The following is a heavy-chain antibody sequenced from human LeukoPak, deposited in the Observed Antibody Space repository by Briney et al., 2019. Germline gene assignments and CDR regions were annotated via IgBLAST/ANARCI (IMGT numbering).Heavy chain of an antibody. D-gene: IGHD3-10*01. Sequence: GGSLRLSCAASGFTFSSYGMHWVRQAPGKGLEWVAVISYDGSNKYYADSVKGRFTISRDNSKNTLYLQMNSLRAEDTAVYYCARYSTMAGLDYWGQGTLVTVSS. CDR2: ISYDGSNK. CDR3: ARYSTMAGLDY. J-gene: IGHJ4*02. V-gene: IGHV3-30*03. CDR1: GFTFSSYG.